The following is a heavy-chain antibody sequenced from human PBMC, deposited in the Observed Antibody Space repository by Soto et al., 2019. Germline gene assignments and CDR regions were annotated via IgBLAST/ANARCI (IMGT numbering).Heavy chain of an antibody. CDR1: GYTFSNYD. CDR2: INPNSGNT. CDR3: AGAFPRNPRNRYFDH. V-gene: IGHV1-8*01. J-gene: IGHJ4*02. Sequence: ASVKVSCKASGYTFSNYDIDWVRQAPGRGLEWMGWINPNSGNTGFGKKFQGRVTMTRNTSISTVYMELRSLRFEDTAIYFCAGAFPRNPRNRYFDHWGQGTPVTVSS. D-gene: IGHD1-1*01.